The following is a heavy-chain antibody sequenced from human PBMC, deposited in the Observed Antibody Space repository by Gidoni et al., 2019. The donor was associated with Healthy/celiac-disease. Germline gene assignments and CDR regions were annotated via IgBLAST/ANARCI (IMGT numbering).Heavy chain of an antibody. Sequence: EVQLVESGGVVVQPGGSLRLSCAASGFTFDDYAMPWVRQAPGKGLEWVSLISWDGGSTYYADSVKGRFTISRDNSKNSLYLQMNSLRAEDTALYYCAKDISPYYDILTGYYGGRDYYYGMDVWGQGTTVTVSS. J-gene: IGHJ6*02. CDR1: GFTFDDYA. V-gene: IGHV3-43D*03. CDR2: ISWDGGST. D-gene: IGHD3-9*01. CDR3: AKDISPYYDILTGYYGGRDYYYGMDV.